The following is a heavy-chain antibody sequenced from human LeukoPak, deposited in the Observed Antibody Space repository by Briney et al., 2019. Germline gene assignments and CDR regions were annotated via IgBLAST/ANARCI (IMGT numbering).Heavy chain of an antibody. J-gene: IGHJ5*02. CDR3: ARLGGGIAVAAFNWFDP. V-gene: IGHV4-59*08. CDR1: GGSISSYY. Sequence: SETLSLTCTVSGGSISSYYWSWIRQPPGKGLEWIGYIYYSGSTNYNPSLKSRVTISVDTSKNQFSLKLSSVTAADTAVYYCARLGGGIAVAAFNWFDPWGQGTLVTVSS. D-gene: IGHD6-19*01. CDR2: IYYSGST.